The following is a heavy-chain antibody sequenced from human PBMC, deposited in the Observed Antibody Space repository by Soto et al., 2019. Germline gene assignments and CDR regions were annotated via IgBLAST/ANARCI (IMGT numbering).Heavy chain of an antibody. Sequence: PSETLSLTCIVSGGSISSSRSYYWGWIRQPPGKGLEWVGSLYYRGSTYYNPSLKSRVTISVDTAKNHFSLKLTSVTAADTAVYYCARHGTLASAGDYWGQGTLVTVSS. CDR2: LYYRGST. V-gene: IGHV4-39*01. D-gene: IGHD1-26*01. CDR1: GGSISSSRSYY. CDR3: ARHGTLASAGDY. J-gene: IGHJ4*02.